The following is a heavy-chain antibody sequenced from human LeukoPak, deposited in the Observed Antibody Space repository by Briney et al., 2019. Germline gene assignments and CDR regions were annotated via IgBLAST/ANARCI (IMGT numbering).Heavy chain of an antibody. CDR3: AKTATVTTPYYFDY. J-gene: IGHJ4*02. V-gene: IGHV3-30*02. Sequence: GGSLRLSCAASGFTFNKYGIHWVRQAPGKGLEWVAFIIYDGTKEYYVDSVKGRFTISRDYSKNTLYLQMSSLRGDDTAVYYCAKTATVTTPYYFDYWGQGTLVTVSS. D-gene: IGHD4-17*01. CDR1: GFTFNKYG. CDR2: IIYDGTKE.